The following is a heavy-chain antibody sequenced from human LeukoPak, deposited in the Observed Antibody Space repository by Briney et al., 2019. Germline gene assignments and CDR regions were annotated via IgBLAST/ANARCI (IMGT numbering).Heavy chain of an antibody. CDR1: GFTFSSYS. CDR3: AKGSASWYFDY. CDR2: IKEDGSEK. J-gene: IGHJ4*02. D-gene: IGHD3-10*01. Sequence: GGSLRLSCAASGFTFSSYSMNWVRQAPGKGLEWVANIKEDGSEKNYVDSVKGRFTISRDNAKNSLYLQMNSLRAEDTAVYYCAKGSASWYFDYWGRGTLVTVSS. V-gene: IGHV3-7*01.